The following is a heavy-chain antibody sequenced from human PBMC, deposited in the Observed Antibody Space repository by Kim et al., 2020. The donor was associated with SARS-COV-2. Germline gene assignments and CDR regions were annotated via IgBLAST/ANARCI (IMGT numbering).Heavy chain of an antibody. Sequence: SETLSLTCTVSGGSISSNNYYWGWIRQTPGKGLEWIGSISYSGETYYNPSLKSRVTISADTSKNQFSLNLYSVIATDTAVYYCARGLTVAASADWGQGTL. CDR3: ARGLTVAASAD. D-gene: IGHD6-19*01. CDR2: ISYSGET. V-gene: IGHV4-39*02. CDR1: GGSISSNNYY. J-gene: IGHJ4*02.